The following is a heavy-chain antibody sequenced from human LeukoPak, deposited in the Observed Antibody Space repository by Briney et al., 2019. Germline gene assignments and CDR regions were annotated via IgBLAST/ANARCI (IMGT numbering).Heavy chain of an antibody. CDR2: IYYSGST. V-gene: IGHV4-59*01. CDR1: GSSISSYY. Sequence: SETLSLTCSVSGSSISSYYWSWIRQPPGQGLEWIGYIYYSGSTKYKPSLKSRVTISVDTSKNQFTLKLSSVTAADTVMDYYARVTVVRGVIITSEAFDIWGQGTMVTVSS. D-gene: IGHD3-10*01. CDR3: ARVTVVRGVIITSEAFDI. J-gene: IGHJ3*02.